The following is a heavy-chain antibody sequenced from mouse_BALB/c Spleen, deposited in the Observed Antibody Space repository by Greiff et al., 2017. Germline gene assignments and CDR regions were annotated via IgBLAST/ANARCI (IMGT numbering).Heavy chain of an antibody. CDR2: INPSTGYT. V-gene: IGHV1-7*01. Sequence: QVQLQQPGAELAKPGASVKMSCKASGYTFTSYWMHWVKQRPGQGLEWIGYINPSTGYTEYNQKFKDKATLTADKSSSTAYMQLSSLTSEDSAVYYCAREGFAYWGQGTLVTVSA. CDR3: AREGFAY. J-gene: IGHJ3*01. CDR1: GYTFTSYW.